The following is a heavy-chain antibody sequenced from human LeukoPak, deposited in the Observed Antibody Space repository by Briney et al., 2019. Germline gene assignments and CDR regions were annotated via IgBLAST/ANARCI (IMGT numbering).Heavy chain of an antibody. CDR2: IYTSGST. D-gene: IGHD3-10*01. CDR1: GGSISSYY. CDR3: ARHAPSGDGYYYYYYMDV. J-gene: IGHJ6*03. V-gene: IGHV4-4*07. Sequence: SETLSLPCTVSGGSISSYYWSWIRQPAGQGLEWIGRIYTSGSTNYNPSLKSRVTMSVDTSKNQFSLKLSSVTAADTAVYYCARHAPSGDGYYYYYYMDVWGKGTTVSVSS.